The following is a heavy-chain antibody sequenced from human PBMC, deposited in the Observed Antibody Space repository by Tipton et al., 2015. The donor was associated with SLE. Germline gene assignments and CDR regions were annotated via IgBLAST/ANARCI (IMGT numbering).Heavy chain of an antibody. CDR2: INHSGST. CDR1: GGSFSGYY. D-gene: IGHD1-1*01. Sequence: LRLSCAVYGGSFSGYYWSWIRQPPGKGLEWIGEINHSGSTNYNPSLKSRVTISVDTSKNQFSLKLSSVTAADTAVYYCARDPNVGSFDYWGQGTLVTVSS. V-gene: IGHV4-34*01. J-gene: IGHJ4*02. CDR3: ARDPNVGSFDY.